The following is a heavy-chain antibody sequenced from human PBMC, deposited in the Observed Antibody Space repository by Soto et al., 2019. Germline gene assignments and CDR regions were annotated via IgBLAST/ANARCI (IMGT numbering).Heavy chain of an antibody. Sequence: ASVKVSCKASGYTFTGYYMHWVRQAPGQGLEWMGWINPNSGGTNYAQKFQGWVTMTRDTSISTAYMELSRLRSDDTAVYYCARVGPPPLELAVPAAMVDYYYGMDVWGQGTTVTVSS. CDR3: ARVGPPPLELAVPAAMVDYYYGMDV. D-gene: IGHD2-2*01. CDR1: GYTFTGYY. J-gene: IGHJ6*02. CDR2: INPNSGGT. V-gene: IGHV1-2*04.